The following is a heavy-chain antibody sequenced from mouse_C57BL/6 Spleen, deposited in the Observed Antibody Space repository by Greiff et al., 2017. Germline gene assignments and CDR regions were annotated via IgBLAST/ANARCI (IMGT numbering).Heavy chain of an antibody. CDR2: IDPSDSYT. CDR3: ARNYGYYFDY. Sequence: QVQLQQPGAELVKPGASVKLSCKASGYTFTSYWMQWVKQRPGQGLEWIGEIDPSDSYTNSNQKFKGKATLTVDTSSSTAYMQLSSLTTEYSAVYYCARNYGYYFDYWGQGTTLTVSS. CDR1: GYTFTSYW. V-gene: IGHV1-50*01. D-gene: IGHD2-2*01. J-gene: IGHJ2*01.